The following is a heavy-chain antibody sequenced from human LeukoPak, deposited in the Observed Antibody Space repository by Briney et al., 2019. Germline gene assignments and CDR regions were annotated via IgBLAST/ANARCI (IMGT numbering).Heavy chain of an antibody. V-gene: IGHV3-23*01. D-gene: IGHD2-15*01. Sequence: GGSLRLSCAASGFRFSSYAMSWVRQAPGKGLEWVSSIGGSGGTTYYADSVKGRFTISRDNSKNTLHLQMNSLRAEDTAVYYCAKSRARKEGCSGSIDYWGQGTLVTVSS. CDR2: IGGSGGTT. J-gene: IGHJ4*02. CDR3: AKSRARKEGCSGSIDY. CDR1: GFRFSSYA.